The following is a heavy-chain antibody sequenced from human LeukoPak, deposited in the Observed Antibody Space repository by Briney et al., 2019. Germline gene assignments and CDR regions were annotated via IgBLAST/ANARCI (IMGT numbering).Heavy chain of an antibody. J-gene: IGHJ4*02. CDR1: GYTFSTYA. V-gene: IGHV1-3*01. D-gene: IGHD3-10*01. CDR2: ITAGNGNT. Sequence: ASVKVSCKASGYTFSTYAMHWVRQAPGQRLEWMGWITAGNGNTKYSQKFQGRVTITRDTSASTAYVELSSLRSEDTAVYYCARYYYGSGSYSYYFDYWGQGTLVTVSS. CDR3: ARYYYGSGSYSYYFDY.